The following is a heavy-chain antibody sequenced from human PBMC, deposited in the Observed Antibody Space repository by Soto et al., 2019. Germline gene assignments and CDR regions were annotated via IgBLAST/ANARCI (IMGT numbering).Heavy chain of an antibody. D-gene: IGHD4-17*01. CDR2: TYYRSNWYN. CDR3: ARDFEADTTGPHNVKDI. Sequence: SQTLSLTCAISGDSVSSNSAAWNWIRQSPSRGLEWLGRTYYRSNWYNDYAVSVKSRITINPDTSKKQFTLQLNSVTTEDTAVYYSARDFEADTTGPHNVKDIWGQVTTVTVFS. CDR1: GDSVSSNSAA. J-gene: IGHJ6*02. V-gene: IGHV6-1*01.